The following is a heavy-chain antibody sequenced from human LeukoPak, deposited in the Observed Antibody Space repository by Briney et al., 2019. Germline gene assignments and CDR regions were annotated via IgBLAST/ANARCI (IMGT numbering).Heavy chain of an antibody. CDR2: IYPGDSDT. J-gene: IGHJ4*02. V-gene: IGHV5-51*01. CDR1: GYIFTNYW. Sequence: PGESLKISCKGSGYIFTNYWIAWVRQMPGKGLEWMGMIYPGDSDTRYSPSYQGQVTISADRSISTAYLQWSSLKASDTAIYYCARGRYCSSTGCSHFDYWGQGTLVTVS. D-gene: IGHD2-2*01. CDR3: ARGRYCSSTGCSHFDY.